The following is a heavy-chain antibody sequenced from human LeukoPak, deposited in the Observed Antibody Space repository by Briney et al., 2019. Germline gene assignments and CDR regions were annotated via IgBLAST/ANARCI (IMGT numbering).Heavy chain of an antibody. CDR3: ARCNYDILTGSNWRSFDY. V-gene: IGHV3-7*02. Sequence: PGGSLRLSCAAAGFTFSSYWMNWVRQAPGKGLEWVANIKQDGSEKYYVDSVKGRFTISRDNAKNSLYLQMNSLRAEDTAVYYCARCNYDILTGSNWRSFDYWGQGTLVTVSS. CDR2: IKQDGSEK. D-gene: IGHD3-9*01. J-gene: IGHJ4*02. CDR1: GFTFSSYW.